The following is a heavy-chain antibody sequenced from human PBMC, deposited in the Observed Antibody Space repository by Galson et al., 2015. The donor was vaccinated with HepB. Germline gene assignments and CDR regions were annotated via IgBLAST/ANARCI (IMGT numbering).Heavy chain of an antibody. CDR3: TTDMEGLLWFGELRGEDV. Sequence: SLRLSCAASGFTFSNAWMSWVRQAPGKGLEWVGRIKSKTDGGTTDYAAPVKGRFTISRDDSKNTLYLQMNSLKTEDTAVYYCTTDMEGLLWFGELRGEDVWGQGTTVTVSS. D-gene: IGHD3-10*01. V-gene: IGHV3-15*01. CDR2: IKSKTDGGTT. CDR1: GFTFSNAW. J-gene: IGHJ6*02.